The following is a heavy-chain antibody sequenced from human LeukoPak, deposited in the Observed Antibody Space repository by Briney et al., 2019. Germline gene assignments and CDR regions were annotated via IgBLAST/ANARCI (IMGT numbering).Heavy chain of an antibody. V-gene: IGHV3-23*01. CDR3: ARQHCSGGDCYFFD. CDR1: GFTFSSYA. D-gene: IGHD2-15*01. Sequence: GGSLRLSCAASGFTFSSYAMSWVRQAPGKGLEWVSALSDSGGSTYYADSVKGRFTISRDNSKNTLYLQMNSLRAEDTAVYYCARQHCSGGDCYFFDWGQGTLVTVSS. CDR2: LSDSGGST. J-gene: IGHJ4*02.